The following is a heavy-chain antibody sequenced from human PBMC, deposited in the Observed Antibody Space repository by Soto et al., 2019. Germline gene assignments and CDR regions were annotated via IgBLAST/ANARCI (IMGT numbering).Heavy chain of an antibody. J-gene: IGHJ5*02. CDR1: GDSIGSVKYH. CDR2: MYSTGST. CDR3: ARRPVRSGNSGVGFDP. D-gene: IGHD2-15*01. Sequence: QVRLQESGPGLVKPSETLSLTCTVSGDSIGSVKYHWGWLRQSPGKGLEWIGTMYSTGSTQYNPSPKSRVTMSVDTSTNQFTLKLSSVTAADTAIYYCARRPVRSGNSGVGFDPWGQGTLVTVSS. V-gene: IGHV4-39*01.